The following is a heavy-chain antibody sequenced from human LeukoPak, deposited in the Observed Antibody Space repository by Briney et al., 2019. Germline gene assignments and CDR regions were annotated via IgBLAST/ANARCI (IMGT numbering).Heavy chain of an antibody. CDR2: IYPGDSDT. CDR1: GYSFTSYW. V-gene: IGHV5-51*01. Sequence: GESLKISCKGSGYSFTSYWIGWVRQMTGKGLEWMGIIYPGDSDTRYSPSFQGQVTISADKSISTAYLQWSSLKASDTAMYYCARLLGYCSGGSCQHLDYWGQGTLVTVSS. J-gene: IGHJ4*02. CDR3: ARLLGYCSGGSCQHLDY. D-gene: IGHD2-15*01.